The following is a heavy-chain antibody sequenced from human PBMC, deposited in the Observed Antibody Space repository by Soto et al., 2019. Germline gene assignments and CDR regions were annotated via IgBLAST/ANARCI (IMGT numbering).Heavy chain of an antibody. D-gene: IGHD6-13*01. CDR3: ARSPGAVAGTRGFDY. CDR2: IIPIFGTA. Sequence: QVQLVESGAEVKKPGASGKVSCKASGGNFSSYAFIWVRTAPGPGPEGMGGIIPIFGTANYAQKFQGRVTITADESTSTAYMELSSLRSEDTAVYYCARSPGAVAGTRGFDYWGQGTLVTVSS. CDR1: GGNFSSYA. J-gene: IGHJ4*02. V-gene: IGHV1-69*01.